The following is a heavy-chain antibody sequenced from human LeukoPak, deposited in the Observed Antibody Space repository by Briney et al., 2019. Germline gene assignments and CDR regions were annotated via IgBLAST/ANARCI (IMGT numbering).Heavy chain of an antibody. V-gene: IGHV3-21*01. D-gene: IGHD1-26*01. Sequence: GRSLRLSCAAPGFTFSSYSMNWVRQAPGKGLEWVSSISSSSSYIYYADSVKGRFTISRDNAKNSLYLQMNSLRAEDTAVYYCARDQRSGSYSYLYWGQGTLVTVSS. CDR2: ISSSSSYI. J-gene: IGHJ4*02. CDR3: ARDQRSGSYSYLY. CDR1: GFTFSSYS.